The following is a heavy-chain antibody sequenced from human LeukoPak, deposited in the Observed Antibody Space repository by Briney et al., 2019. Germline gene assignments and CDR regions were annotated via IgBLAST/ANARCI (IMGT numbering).Heavy chain of an antibody. D-gene: IGHD4-17*01. Sequence: SETLSLTCAVYGGSFRGYYWSWIRQPPGKGLEWIGEINHSGSTNYNPSLESRVTISVDPSKNQFSLKLSSVTAADTAVYYCAIFPNDYGDFDAFDIWGQGTMVTVSS. CDR3: AIFPNDYGDFDAFDI. V-gene: IGHV4-34*01. J-gene: IGHJ3*02. CDR2: INHSGST. CDR1: GGSFRGYY.